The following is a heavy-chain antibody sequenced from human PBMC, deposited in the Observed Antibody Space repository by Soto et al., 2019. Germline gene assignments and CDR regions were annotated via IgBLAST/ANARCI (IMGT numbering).Heavy chain of an antibody. V-gene: IGHV1-18*01. Sequence: QVHLVQSGVEVKKPGASVKVSCKASGYNFINYGITWVRQAPGQGLEWMGWIRVHNGNTNYAQNLQGRVTMTTDTSTSTAYMELRSLRSDDTGVYYCVRDLDGSGSYYTGYWGPGTLVTVSS. J-gene: IGHJ4*02. CDR3: VRDLDGSGSYYTGY. CDR1: GYNFINYG. CDR2: IRVHNGNT. D-gene: IGHD3-10*01.